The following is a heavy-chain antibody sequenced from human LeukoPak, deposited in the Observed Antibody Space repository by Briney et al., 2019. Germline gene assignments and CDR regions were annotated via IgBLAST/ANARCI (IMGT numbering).Heavy chain of an antibody. J-gene: IGHJ5*02. V-gene: IGHV3-74*01. CDR1: GFSFSDYW. CDR3: ARFKVTVTSIP. CDR2: INPDGSSA. D-gene: IGHD4-11*01. Sequence: PGGSLRLSCAASGFSFSDYWMHWVRQAPGKWLVWVSRINPDGSSASYADSVKGRFTISRDNAKTTLYLQMNSLRAEDTAVYYCARFKVTVTSIPWGQGTLVTVSS.